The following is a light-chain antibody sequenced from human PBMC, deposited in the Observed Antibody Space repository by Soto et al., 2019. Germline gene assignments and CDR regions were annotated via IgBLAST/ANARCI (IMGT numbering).Light chain of an antibody. CDR1: QSISSY. CDR3: QQSYSTPIT. J-gene: IGKJ5*01. CDR2: VAS. Sequence: DIQMTQSPSSLSASVGDRVTITCRASQSISSYLNWYQQKPGKAPKFLIYVASSLQSGVPSRFSGSGSGTDFTLTISSLQPEDFETYYCQQSYSTPITFGQGTRLEIK. V-gene: IGKV1-39*01.